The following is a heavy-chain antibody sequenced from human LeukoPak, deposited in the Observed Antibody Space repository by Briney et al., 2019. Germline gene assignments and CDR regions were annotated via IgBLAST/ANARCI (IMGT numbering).Heavy chain of an antibody. CDR2: INSDGSST. CDR3: ARVSFSSDYYY. D-gene: IGHD3-22*01. Sequence: GGSLRLSCAASGFTFSSHRMHWVRQVPGKGLVWVSRINSDGSSTGYADSVKGRFTISRDNARNTLYLQMNSLRAEDTAVYYCARVSFSSDYYYWGQGTLVTVSS. V-gene: IGHV3-74*01. CDR1: GFTFSSHR. J-gene: IGHJ4*02.